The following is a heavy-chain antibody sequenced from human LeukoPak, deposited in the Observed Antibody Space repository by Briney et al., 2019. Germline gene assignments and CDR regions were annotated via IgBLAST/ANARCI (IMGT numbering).Heavy chain of an antibody. D-gene: IGHD6-19*01. J-gene: IGHJ4*02. V-gene: IGHV3-21*01. Sequence: PGGSLRLSCAASGFTFSSYTMNWVRQAPGKGLEWVSSISTSSNTIYYVDSVKGRFTISRDNPKNSLYLQMNSLRAEDTAVYYCARGPFTSGLFVYWSQGTLVTVSS. CDR2: ISTSSNTI. CDR3: ARGPFTSGLFVY. CDR1: GFTFSSYT.